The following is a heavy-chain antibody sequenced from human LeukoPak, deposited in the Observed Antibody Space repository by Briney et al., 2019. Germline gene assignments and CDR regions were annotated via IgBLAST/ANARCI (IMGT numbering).Heavy chain of an antibody. Sequence: GRSLRLSCAASGFTFSSYAMPWVRRAPGKGLECVAVISYDGSNKYYADSVKGRFTISRDNSKNPLYLQMNSLRAEDTAVYYCARDLLDDNWFDPWGQGTLVTVSS. CDR2: ISYDGSNK. CDR1: GFTFSSYA. J-gene: IGHJ5*02. D-gene: IGHD2-2*03. CDR3: ARDLLDDNWFDP. V-gene: IGHV3-30*04.